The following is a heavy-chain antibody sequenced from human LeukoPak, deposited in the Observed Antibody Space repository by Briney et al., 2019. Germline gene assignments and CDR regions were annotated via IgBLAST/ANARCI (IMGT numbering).Heavy chain of an antibody. D-gene: IGHD6-13*01. J-gene: IGHJ6*02. V-gene: IGHV3-9*01. CDR2: ISWNSGSI. CDR3: AKDMAGYSSSYYGMDV. CDR1: GFTFDDYA. Sequence: GGSLRLSCAASGFTFDDYAMHWARQAPGKGLEWVSGISWNSGSIGYADSVKGRFTISRDNAKNSLYLQMNSLRAEDTASYYCAKDMAGYSSSYYGMDVWGQGTTVTVSS.